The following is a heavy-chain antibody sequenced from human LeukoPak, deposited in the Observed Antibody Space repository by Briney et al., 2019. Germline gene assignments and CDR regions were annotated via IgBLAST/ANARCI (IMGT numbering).Heavy chain of an antibody. CDR3: AEETAGYTNPYYFDY. D-gene: IGHD3-16*02. V-gene: IGHV3-23*01. Sequence: GGSLRLSCAASGFTFSTYAMSWVRQAPGKGLEWVSTISGSGANTYYADSVRGRFTISRDNSKNTLYLHMNSLRAEDTAVYYCAEETAGYTNPYYFDYWGQGTLVTVSS. CDR1: GFTFSTYA. J-gene: IGHJ4*02. CDR2: ISGSGANT.